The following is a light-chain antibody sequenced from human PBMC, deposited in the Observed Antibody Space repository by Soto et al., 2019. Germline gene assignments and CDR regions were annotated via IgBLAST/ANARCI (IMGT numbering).Light chain of an antibody. V-gene: IGKV1-33*01. J-gene: IGKJ5*01. CDR1: QSISSY. CDR3: QQYDNLPIT. CDR2: DAS. Sequence: SQMTQSPSSLSASVGDRVTITCRASQSISSYLNWYQQKPGKAPKLLIYDASNLETGVPSRFSGSGSGTDFTFTISSLQPEDIATYYCQQYDNLPITFGQGTRLEIK.